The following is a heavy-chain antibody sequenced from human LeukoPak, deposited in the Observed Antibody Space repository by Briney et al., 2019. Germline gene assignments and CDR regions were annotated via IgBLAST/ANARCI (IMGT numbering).Heavy chain of an antibody. Sequence: SVKVSCKASGGTFSSYAISWVRQAPGQGLEWMGGIIPIFGTANYAQKFQGRVTITADESTSTVYMELSSLRSEDTAVYYCARDSRRTYDSSGYYHPTAPPLRYWGQGTLVTVSS. CDR3: ARDSRRTYDSSGYYHPTAPPLRY. J-gene: IGHJ4*02. V-gene: IGHV1-69*13. D-gene: IGHD3-22*01. CDR1: GGTFSSYA. CDR2: IIPIFGTA.